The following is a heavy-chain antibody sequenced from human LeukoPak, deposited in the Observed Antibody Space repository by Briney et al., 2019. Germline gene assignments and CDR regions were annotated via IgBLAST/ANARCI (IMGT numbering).Heavy chain of an antibody. V-gene: IGHV6-1*01. J-gene: IGHJ5*02. Sequence: SQTLSVTCAISGDSISSNSVTWNWIRQSPSRGLEWLGRTYYRSTWYNDYAVSVRGRITVNPDTSKNQFSLHLNSVTPEDTAVYYCARRLTQYDCFDPWGQGILVTVSS. CDR2: TYYRSTWYN. CDR3: ARRLTQYDCFDP. CDR1: GDSISSNSVT. D-gene: IGHD2-2*01.